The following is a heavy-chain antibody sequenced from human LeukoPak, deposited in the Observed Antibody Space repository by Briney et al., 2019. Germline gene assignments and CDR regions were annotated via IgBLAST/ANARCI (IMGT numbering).Heavy chain of an antibody. J-gene: IGHJ4*02. Sequence: PGGSLRLSCAASCFTFKNYWMHCTDGSATNYADFVKGRITISRDNAKNTVYLQMNGLRVEDTAKYYCARESAFVRVAFDNWGQGTLVAVSS. CDR3: ARESAFVRVAFDN. CDR2: TDGSAT. V-gene: IGHV3-74*01. D-gene: IGHD2/OR15-2a*01. CDR1: CFTFKNYW.